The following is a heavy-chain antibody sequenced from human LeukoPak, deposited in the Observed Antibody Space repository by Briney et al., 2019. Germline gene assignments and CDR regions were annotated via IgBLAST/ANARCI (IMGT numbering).Heavy chain of an antibody. D-gene: IGHD1-1*01. CDR3: ARGLPRGKYYYMDV. J-gene: IGHJ6*03. CDR2: IGTASDT. CDR1: GFTFSSFD. Sequence: GGSLRLSCAASGFTFSSFDMHWVRQPTGQGLEWVLTIGTASDTYYPGSVEGRFTLSRDNAKNSLYLQMNSLTAGDTAVYYCARGLPRGKYYYMDVWGKGTTVTVSS. V-gene: IGHV3-13*01.